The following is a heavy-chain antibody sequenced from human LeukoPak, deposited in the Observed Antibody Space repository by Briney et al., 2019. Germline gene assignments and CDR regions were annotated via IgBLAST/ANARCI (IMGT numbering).Heavy chain of an antibody. CDR2: IYYSGST. V-gene: IGHV4-39*07. D-gene: IGHD3-10*01. Sequence: SETLSLTCTVSGGSISSSSYYWGWIRQPPGKGLEWIGTIYYSGSTYYNPSLKSRVTISVDTSKNQFSLKLSSVTAADTAVYYCARSILLWFGELTNWFDPWGQGTLVTVSS. J-gene: IGHJ5*02. CDR1: GGSISSSSYY. CDR3: ARSILLWFGELTNWFDP.